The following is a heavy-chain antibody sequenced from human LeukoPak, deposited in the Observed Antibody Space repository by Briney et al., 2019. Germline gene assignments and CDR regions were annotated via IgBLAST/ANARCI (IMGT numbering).Heavy chain of an antibody. Sequence: GGSLRRSCAASGFTFSSYSRNWVRQAPGKGLEWVSYISSSSSTIYYADSVKGRFTISRDNAKNSLYLQMNSLRAEDTAVYYCARPNPFETSGYYLNYWGQGTLVTVSS. V-gene: IGHV3-48*01. D-gene: IGHD3-22*01. CDR3: ARPNPFETSGYYLNY. CDR2: ISSSSSTI. CDR1: GFTFSSYS. J-gene: IGHJ4*02.